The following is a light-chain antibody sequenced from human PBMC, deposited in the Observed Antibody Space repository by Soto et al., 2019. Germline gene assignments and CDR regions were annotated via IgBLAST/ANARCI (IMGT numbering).Light chain of an antibody. CDR1: QSVSSY. V-gene: IGKV3-15*01. CDR2: DAS. J-gene: IGKJ2*01. CDR3: QQYSNWPPLYT. Sequence: EIVMTQSPATLSVSPGERATLSCSASQSVSSYLAWYQQKPGLPPRLLIYDASTRATGIPDRFSGSGSGTDFTLNISSLQSADFAVYYCQQYSNWPPLYTFGRGTKLESK.